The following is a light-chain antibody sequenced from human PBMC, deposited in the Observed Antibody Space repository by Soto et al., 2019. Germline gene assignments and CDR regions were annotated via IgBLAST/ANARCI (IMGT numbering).Light chain of an antibody. CDR1: QSVRTN. CDR2: GAS. Sequence: EVVLTQSPATLSVSAGGTVTLSCRASQSVRTNVAWYQQIPGQAPRLLVYGASTRATGVPARFTGSGSGIDFSHPISSLLSKDSAFYYCQQYFTWPLTWTFGPGTKV. J-gene: IGKJ1*01. V-gene: IGKV3-15*01. CDR3: QQYFTWPLTWT.